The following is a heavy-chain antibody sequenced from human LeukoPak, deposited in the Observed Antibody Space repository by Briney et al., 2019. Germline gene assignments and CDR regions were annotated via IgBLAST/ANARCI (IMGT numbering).Heavy chain of an antibody. Sequence: PGGPLRLSCVASGFTFSSYSMNWVRQAPGKGLEWASSISSTTNYIYDYADSVRGRFTISRDNAKNSLYLQMNSLRAEDTAVYYCARDAKGYCSDGVCADWGQGTLVTVSS. CDR2: ISSTTNYI. D-gene: IGHD2-8*01. CDR3: ARDAKGYCSDGVCAD. V-gene: IGHV3-21*01. J-gene: IGHJ4*02. CDR1: GFTFSSYS.